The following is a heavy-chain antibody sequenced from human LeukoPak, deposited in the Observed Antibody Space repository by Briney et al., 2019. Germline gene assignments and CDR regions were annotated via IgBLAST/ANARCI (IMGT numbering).Heavy chain of an antibody. Sequence: PGGSLRLSCVASGFTFSSYVMTWVRQAPGKGLEWVSVISVSGGNTYYADSVKGRFTISRDNSKNTLYLQMNSLRVEDTAAYYCAKVAVHSSGWYGFDSWGQGTLVTVSS. J-gene: IGHJ5*01. CDR3: AKVAVHSSGWYGFDS. CDR1: GFTFSSYV. CDR2: ISVSGGNT. D-gene: IGHD6-19*01. V-gene: IGHV3-23*01.